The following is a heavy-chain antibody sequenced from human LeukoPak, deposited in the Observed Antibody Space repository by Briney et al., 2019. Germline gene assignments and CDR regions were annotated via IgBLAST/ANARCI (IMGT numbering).Heavy chain of an antibody. Sequence: GGSLRLSCAASGFTFSSYSMNWVRQAPGKGLEWVSTISSSSSYIYYADSVKGRFTISRDNAKNSLYLQMNSLRAEDTAVYYCARDSYLRELVAFDYWGQGTLVTVSS. CDR3: ARDSYLRELVAFDY. D-gene: IGHD2-8*02. CDR1: GFTFSSYS. J-gene: IGHJ4*02. V-gene: IGHV3-21*01. CDR2: ISSSSSYI.